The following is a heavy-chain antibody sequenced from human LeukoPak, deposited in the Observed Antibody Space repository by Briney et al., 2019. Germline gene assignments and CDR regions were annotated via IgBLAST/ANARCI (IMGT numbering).Heavy chain of an antibody. D-gene: IGHD4-17*01. CDR1: GFTFSSYA. Sequence: GGSLRPSCATSGFTFSSYAMSWVRPAPGKGLESVSAISGSGGSTYYVDSVKGRFTISRDNSKNTLYLQMNSLRAEDTAVYYCAKFKAGDYVAIIDYWGQGTLVTVSS. CDR2: ISGSGGST. CDR3: AKFKAGDYVAIIDY. V-gene: IGHV3-23*01. J-gene: IGHJ4*02.